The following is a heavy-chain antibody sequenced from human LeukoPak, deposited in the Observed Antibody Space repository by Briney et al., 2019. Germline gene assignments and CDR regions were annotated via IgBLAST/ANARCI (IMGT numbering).Heavy chain of an antibody. Sequence: GGSLRLSCAAAGFTVSDNYMTWVRQAPGKGLEWVSSIYNTGATHYAESVKGRFTISRDNSKNTLFLQMNSLRAEDMAVYYCARIEWERLGRAFDIWGQGTMVTVSS. V-gene: IGHV3-53*01. D-gene: IGHD1-26*01. CDR2: IYNTGAT. CDR1: GFTVSDNY. J-gene: IGHJ3*02. CDR3: ARIEWERLGRAFDI.